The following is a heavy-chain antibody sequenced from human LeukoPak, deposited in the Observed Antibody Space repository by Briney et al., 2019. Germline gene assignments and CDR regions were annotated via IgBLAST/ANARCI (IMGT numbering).Heavy chain of an antibody. V-gene: IGHV1-24*01. D-gene: IGHD2-15*01. CDR2: FDPEDGET. CDR1: GYTLTELS. J-gene: IGHJ4*02. CDR3: ATAQSHHRYCSGGSCFTYGY. Sequence: ASVKVSCKVSGYTLTELSMHWVRQAPGKGLEWMGGFDPEDGETIYAQKFQGRVTMTEDTSTDTAYMELCSLRSEDTAVYYCATAQSHHRYCSGGSCFTYGYWGQGTLVTVSS.